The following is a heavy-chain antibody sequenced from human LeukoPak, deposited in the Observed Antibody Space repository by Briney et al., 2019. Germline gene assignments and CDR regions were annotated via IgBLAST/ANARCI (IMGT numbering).Heavy chain of an antibody. J-gene: IGHJ4*02. D-gene: IGHD3-9*01. CDR3: ARGDLRYFDWLNAFDY. V-gene: IGHV1-18*01. CDR1: GYTFTSYG. Sequence: ASMKVSCKASGYTFTSYGISWVRQAPGQGLEWMGWISAYNGNTNYAQKLQGRVTMTTDTSTSTAYMELRSLRSDDTAVYYCARGDLRYFDWLNAFDYWGQGTLVTVSS. CDR2: ISAYNGNT.